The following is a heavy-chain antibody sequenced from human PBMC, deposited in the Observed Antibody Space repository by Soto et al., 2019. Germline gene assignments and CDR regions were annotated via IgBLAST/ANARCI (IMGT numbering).Heavy chain of an antibody. J-gene: IGHJ3*02. Sequence: GASVKVSCKASGGTFSSYAISWVRQAPGQGLEWMGGIIPIFGTANYAQKFQGRVTITADESTSTAYMELSSLRSEDTAVYYCAMIVVAPLRQGNAFDIWGQGTMVTVSS. CDR3: AMIVVAPLRQGNAFDI. CDR1: GGTFSSYA. D-gene: IGHD3-22*01. CDR2: IIPIFGTA. V-gene: IGHV1-69*13.